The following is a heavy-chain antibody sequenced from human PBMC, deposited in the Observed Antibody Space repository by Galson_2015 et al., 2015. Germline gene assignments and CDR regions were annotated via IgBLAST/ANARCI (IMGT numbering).Heavy chain of an antibody. D-gene: IGHD1-26*01. CDR3: AKDSGSHSD. V-gene: IGHV3-23*01. CDR2: ISNAGVNK. Sequence: SLRLSCAASGFTFSSSAMSWVRQGPGKGLEWVSSISNAGVNKYYADSVEGRFTISRDNPKNTLYLQMSSLRAEDTAVYYCAKDSGSHSDWSQRTRVTVSS. CDR1: GFTFSSSA. J-gene: IGHJ4*02.